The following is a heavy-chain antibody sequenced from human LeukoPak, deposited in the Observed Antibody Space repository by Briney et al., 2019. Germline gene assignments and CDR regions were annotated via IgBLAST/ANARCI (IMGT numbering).Heavy chain of an antibody. CDR3: ARDLGDTYGSVGDFDY. CDR1: GYTFTGYY. J-gene: IGHJ4*02. Sequence: GASVKVSCKASGYTFTGYYMHWVRQAPGQGLEWMGWINPDSGGTIYAQTFQGRVTMTRDTSISTAYMELSSLRSDDTAVYYCARDLGDTYGSVGDFDYWGQGTLVTVSS. D-gene: IGHD3-10*01. V-gene: IGHV1-2*02. CDR2: INPDSGGT.